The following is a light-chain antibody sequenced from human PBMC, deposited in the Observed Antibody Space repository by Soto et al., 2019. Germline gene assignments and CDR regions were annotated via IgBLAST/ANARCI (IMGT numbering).Light chain of an antibody. V-gene: IGLV2-14*01. CDR1: SSDVGGYNY. CDR3: SSYTSSSTGV. Sequence: QSALTQPASVSGSPGQSITISCTGTSSDVGGYNYVSWYQQHPGKAPKLMIYEVSNRPSGVSNRFAGSKSCNTASLTISGRQAEDEADYYCSSYTSSSTGVFGGGTKVTVL. CDR2: EVS. J-gene: IGLJ3*02.